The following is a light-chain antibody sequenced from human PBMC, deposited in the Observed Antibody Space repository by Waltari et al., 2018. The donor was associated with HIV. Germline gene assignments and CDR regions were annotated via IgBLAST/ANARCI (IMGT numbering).Light chain of an antibody. CDR2: GSS. CDR1: QRVSSK. CDR3: QQYNNWPWT. J-gene: IGKJ1*01. V-gene: IGKV3-15*01. Sequence: EIVMTQSPAPLSVSPGESAPLYCRARQRVSSKLAGYQQKPGQAPRLLIYGSSTRATGIPARVSGSGSGTEFTLTISSLQAEDFAVYYWQQYNNWPWTFGQGTKVEIK.